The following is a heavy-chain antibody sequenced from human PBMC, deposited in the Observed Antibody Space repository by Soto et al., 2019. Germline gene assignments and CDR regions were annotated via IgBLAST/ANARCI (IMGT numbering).Heavy chain of an antibody. J-gene: IGHJ6*03. CDR1: GFTFSSYS. V-gene: IGHV3-21*01. CDR2: ISSSSSYI. D-gene: IGHD3-10*01. CDR3: ARETMVRGVIIERNYYYYMDV. Sequence: GGSLRLSCAASGFTFSSYSMNWVRQAPGKGLEWVSSISSSSSYIYYADSVKGRFTISRDNAKNSLYLQMNSLRAEDTAVYYCARETMVRGVIIERNYYYYMDVWGKGTTVTVSS.